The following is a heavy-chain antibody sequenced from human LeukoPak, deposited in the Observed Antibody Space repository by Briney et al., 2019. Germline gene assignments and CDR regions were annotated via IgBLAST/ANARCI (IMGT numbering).Heavy chain of an antibody. CDR2: IYPGDSDT. D-gene: IGHD3-22*01. V-gene: IGHV5-51*01. CDR1: GYSFTRYW. J-gene: IGHJ4*02. Sequence: GESLKISCKGSGYSFTRYWIGWVRQMPGKGLEWMGIIYPGDSDTRYSPSFQGQVTISADKSVSTAYLQWSSLKASDTAMYYCARAPGEEYYYDSSGYYFDYWGQGTLVTVSS. CDR3: ARAPGEEYYYDSSGYYFDY.